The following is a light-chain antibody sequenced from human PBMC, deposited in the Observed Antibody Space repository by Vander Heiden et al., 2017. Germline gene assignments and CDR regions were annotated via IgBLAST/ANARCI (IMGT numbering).Light chain of an antibody. CDR1: QSISSY. CDR3: QQCYSTPLT. J-gene: IGKJ4*01. Sequence: MTQSPSSLSASVGDRVTITCRASQSISSYLNWYQQKPGKAPKLLIYAASSLQSGVPSRFSGSGSGTDFTLTISSLQPEDFATYYCQQCYSTPLTFGGGTKVEIK. V-gene: IGKV1-39*01. CDR2: AAS.